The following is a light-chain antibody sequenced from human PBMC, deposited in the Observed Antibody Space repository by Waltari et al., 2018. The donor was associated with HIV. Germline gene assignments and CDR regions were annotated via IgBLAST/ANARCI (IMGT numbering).Light chain of an antibody. J-gene: IGLJ1*01. CDR1: SGDVGDYKY. Sequence: QSALTQPASVSGSPGQSITISCTATSGDVGDYKYVSWYQQHPGKVPRLIISDVSSWPSGFPSRFSGSKSCNTASLTISGLQGDYEADYFCSAYASGYTYVFGPGTKVTVL. CDR2: DVS. CDR3: SAYASGYTYV. V-gene: IGLV2-14*03.